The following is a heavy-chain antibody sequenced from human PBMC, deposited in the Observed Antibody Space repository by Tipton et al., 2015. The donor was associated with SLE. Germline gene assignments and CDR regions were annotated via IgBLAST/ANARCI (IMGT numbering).Heavy chain of an antibody. CDR2: IYHTGST. V-gene: IGHV4-59*01. Sequence: SLTCTVSGGSISTYYWSWIRQPPKQGLEWSGWIYHTGSTDYNPSLKSRVTISVDTSKNQFSLRLSSVTAADTAVYYCARDYYGSGFDAFDIWGQGTMVTVSS. J-gene: IGHJ3*02. CDR3: ARDYYGSGFDAFDI. D-gene: IGHD3-10*01. CDR1: GGSISTYY.